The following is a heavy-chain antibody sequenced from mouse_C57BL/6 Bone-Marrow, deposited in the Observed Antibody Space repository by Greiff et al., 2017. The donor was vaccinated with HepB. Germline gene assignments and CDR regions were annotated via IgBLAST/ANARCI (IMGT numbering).Heavy chain of an antibody. CDR2: IWSGGST. V-gene: IGHV2-2*01. D-gene: IGHD1-1*01. CDR1: GFSLTSYG. J-gene: IGHJ3*01. Sequence: QVQLQQSGPGLVQPSQSLSITCTASGFSLTSYGVHWVRQSPGKGLEWLGVIWSGGSTDYNAAFISRLSISKDNSKSQVFFKMNSLQADDTAIYYCASYYYCSWFAYWCQGTLVSVSA. CDR3: ASYYYCSWFAY.